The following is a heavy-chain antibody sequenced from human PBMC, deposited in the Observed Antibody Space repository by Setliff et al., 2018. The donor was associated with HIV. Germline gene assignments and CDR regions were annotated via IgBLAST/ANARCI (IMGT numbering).Heavy chain of an antibody. Sequence: SETLSLTCTVFGDSIRSGSNYWSWIRQPAGKGLEWIGHIHTSGSTNYNPSLKSRVTISVDTSKNQFSLKLSSVTAADTAVYYCARTVTAIHTSGWYSFFDYWGQGTLVTVSS. CDR1: GDSIRSGSNY. CDR3: ARTVTAIHTSGWYSFFDY. V-gene: IGHV4-61*09. D-gene: IGHD6-19*01. J-gene: IGHJ4*02. CDR2: IHTSGST.